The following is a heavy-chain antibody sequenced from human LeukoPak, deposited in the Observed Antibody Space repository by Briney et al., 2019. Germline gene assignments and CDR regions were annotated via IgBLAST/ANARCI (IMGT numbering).Heavy chain of an antibody. CDR3: AREALYYFYGMDV. J-gene: IGHJ6*02. CDR2: INPNSGGT. CDR1: GYTFTGYY. V-gene: IGHV1-2*02. Sequence: ASVSVSCTASGYTFTGYYMHWVRQAPGQGLEWMGWINPNSGGTNYAQKSQGRVTITRDTSISTAYMELSRLRSDNTAVYYCAREALYYFYGMDVWGQGATVTVSS.